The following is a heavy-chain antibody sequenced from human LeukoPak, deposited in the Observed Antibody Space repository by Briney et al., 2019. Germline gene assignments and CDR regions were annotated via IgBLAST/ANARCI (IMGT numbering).Heavy chain of an antibody. V-gene: IGHV3-9*01. CDR1: GFTFSSYS. CDR3: AKDIYVAGTGAYFDY. D-gene: IGHD6-19*01. Sequence: GGSLRLSCAASGFTFSSYSMNWVRQAPGKGLEWVSGISWNSVNVGYADSVKGRFTISRDNAKNSLYLQMNSLRAEDTAVYYCAKDIYVAGTGAYFDYWGQGTLVTVSS. J-gene: IGHJ4*02. CDR2: ISWNSVNV.